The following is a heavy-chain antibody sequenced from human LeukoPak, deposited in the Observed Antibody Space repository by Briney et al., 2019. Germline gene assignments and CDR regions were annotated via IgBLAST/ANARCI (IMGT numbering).Heavy chain of an antibody. J-gene: IGHJ4*02. Sequence: PSETLPLTCTVSGGSISSYYWRWIRQPPGKGLEWIGYIYYSGSTNYNPSLKSRVTISVDTSKNQFSLKLSSVTAADTAVYYCARGFTRIFDYWGQGTLVTVSS. D-gene: IGHD2-15*01. CDR3: ARGFTRIFDY. CDR1: GGSISSYY. V-gene: IGHV4-59*01. CDR2: IYYSGST.